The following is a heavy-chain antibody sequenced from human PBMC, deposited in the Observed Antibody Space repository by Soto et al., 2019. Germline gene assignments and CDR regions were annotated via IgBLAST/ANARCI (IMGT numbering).Heavy chain of an antibody. Sequence: QVQLVQSGAEVKKPGASVKVSCKASGYTFTSYDINWVRQATGQGLEWMGWMNPNSGNTVYAQKFQGRGTMTRHTSISKAYMELSSLRSEDTAVYYCAREQRSSWRFDYWGQGTLITVSS. CDR3: AREQRSSWRFDY. D-gene: IGHD6-13*01. V-gene: IGHV1-8*01. J-gene: IGHJ4*02. CDR2: MNPNSGNT. CDR1: GYTFTSYD.